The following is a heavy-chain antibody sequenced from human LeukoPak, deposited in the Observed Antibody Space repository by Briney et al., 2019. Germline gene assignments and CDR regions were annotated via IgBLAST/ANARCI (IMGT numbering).Heavy chain of an antibody. D-gene: IGHD1-7*01. J-gene: IGHJ6*03. V-gene: IGHV1-2*02. Sequence: GASVKVSCKASGYTFTDYFLHWVRQAPGQGLEWMGWINPNSGGTNYAQKFQGRVTMTRDTSISTAYMDLSRLRSDDTAVYFCARGELPIYYYYMDVWGKGTTVTVSS. CDR2: INPNSGGT. CDR3: ARGELPIYYYYMDV. CDR1: GYTFTDYF.